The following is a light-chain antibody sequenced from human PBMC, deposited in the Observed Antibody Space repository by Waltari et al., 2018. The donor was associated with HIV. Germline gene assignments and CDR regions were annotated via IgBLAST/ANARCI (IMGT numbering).Light chain of an antibody. Sequence: QSALTQPASVSGSPGQSITISCTGTSSDVGGYNYVSWYQQHPGKAPKPMIYDVSNRPSGVSNRFSGLQAEDEADYYCSSYTSSSSYVFGTGTKVTVL. CDR3: SSYTSSSSYV. CDR1: SSDVGGYNY. J-gene: IGLJ1*01. CDR2: DVS. V-gene: IGLV2-14*01.